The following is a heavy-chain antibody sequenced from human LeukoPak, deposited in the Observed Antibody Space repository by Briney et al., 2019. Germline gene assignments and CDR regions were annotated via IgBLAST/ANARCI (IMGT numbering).Heavy chain of an antibody. J-gene: IGHJ4*02. V-gene: IGHV4-34*01. CDR2: INHSGST. D-gene: IGHD5-18*01. Sequence: SETLSLTCAVYGGSFSGYYWSWIRQPPGKGLEWIGEINHSGSTNYNPSLKSQVTISVDTSKNQFSLKLSSVTAADTAVYYCARDNTAMDKIDYWGQGTLVTVSS. CDR1: GGSFSGYY. CDR3: ARDNTAMDKIDY.